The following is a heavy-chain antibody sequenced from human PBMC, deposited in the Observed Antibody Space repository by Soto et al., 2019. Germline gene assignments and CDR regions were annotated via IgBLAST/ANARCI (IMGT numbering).Heavy chain of an antibody. CDR2: IYSGGST. Sequence: GGSLRLSCAASGFTVSSNYMRWVRQAPGKGLEWVSVIYSGGSTYYADSVKGRFTISRDNSKNTLSLRMDSLKADDTAVYFCARRPVTYYFDYWGQGTLVTVSS. CDR3: ARRPVTYYFDY. D-gene: IGHD4-17*01. J-gene: IGHJ4*02. CDR1: GFTVSSNY. V-gene: IGHV3-66*02.